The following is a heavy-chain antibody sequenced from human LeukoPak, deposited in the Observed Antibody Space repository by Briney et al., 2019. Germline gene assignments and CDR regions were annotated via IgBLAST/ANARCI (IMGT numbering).Heavy chain of an antibody. J-gene: IGHJ6*02. CDR2: INPSGGST. CDR1: GYTFTNYY. Sequence: ASVKVSCKASGYTFTNYYIHWVRQAPGQGLEWMGVINPSGGSTSHAQKFQGRVTMTRDTSASTVYMELSGLRSEDTAVYYCASVYKYAMDVWGQGTTVTVSS. CDR3: ASVYKYAMDV. V-gene: IGHV1-46*01.